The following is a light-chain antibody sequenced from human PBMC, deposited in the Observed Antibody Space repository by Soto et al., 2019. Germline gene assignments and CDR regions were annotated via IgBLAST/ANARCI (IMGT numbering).Light chain of an antibody. V-gene: IGLV2-14*01. Sequence: QSALTQPASVSGSPGQSITISCSGTSSDVGANNYVSWYQQHPGKAPKLMIYEVNNRPSGVSNRFSGSKSGNTASLTISGLQAEDEADYYCSSYTTKSTRVFGGGTKLTVL. CDR2: EVN. CDR1: SSDVGANNY. J-gene: IGLJ3*02. CDR3: SSYTTKSTRV.